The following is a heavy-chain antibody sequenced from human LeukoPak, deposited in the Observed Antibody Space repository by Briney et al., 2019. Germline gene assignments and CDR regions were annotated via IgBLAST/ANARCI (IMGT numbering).Heavy chain of an antibody. CDR1: GGPISSYY. V-gene: IGHV4-59*01. D-gene: IGHD4-23*01. Sequence: SETLSLTCTVSGGPISSYYWSWIRQPPRKGLEWIGYIYDSGSTNYNPSLKSRVTISVDTSKNQFSLKFSSVTAADPAVYYCARASSDGGDSIDWGQGTLVTVSS. CDR2: IYDSGST. CDR3: ARASSDGGDSID. J-gene: IGHJ4*02.